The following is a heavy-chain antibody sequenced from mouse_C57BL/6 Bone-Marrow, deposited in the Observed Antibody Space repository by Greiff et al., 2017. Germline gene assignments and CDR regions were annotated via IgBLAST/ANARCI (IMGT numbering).Heavy chain of an antibody. CDR3: ATYYDYDGAWFAY. D-gene: IGHD2-4*01. V-gene: IGHV1-82*01. J-gene: IGHJ3*01. Sequence: VKLQQSGPELVKPGASVKISCKASGYAFSSSWMNWVKQRPGKGLEWIGRIYPGDGDTNYNGKFKGKATLTADKSSSTAYMQLSSLTSEDSAVYFCATYYDYDGAWFAYWGQGTLVTVSA. CDR2: IYPGDGDT. CDR1: GYAFSSSW.